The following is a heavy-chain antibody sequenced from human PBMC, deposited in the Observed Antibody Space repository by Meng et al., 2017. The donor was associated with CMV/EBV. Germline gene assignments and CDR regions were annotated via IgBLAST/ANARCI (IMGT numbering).Heavy chain of an antibody. CDR1: GFTLSGSA. V-gene: IGHV3-73*01. CDR3: TSGGVVVPAARDDEYYYYYGMDV. CDR2: IRSKANSYAT. J-gene: IGHJ6*02. Sequence: GESPKIPRAASGFTLSGSAMHLVRQASGKGLEWVGRIRSKANSYATAYAASVKGRFTISRDDSKNTAYLQMNSLKTEDTAVYYCTSGGVVVPAARDDEYYYYYGMDVWGQGTTVTVSS. D-gene: IGHD2-2*01.